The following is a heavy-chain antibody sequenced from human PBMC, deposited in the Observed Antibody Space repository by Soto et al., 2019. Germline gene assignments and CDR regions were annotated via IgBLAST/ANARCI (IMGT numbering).Heavy chain of an antibody. J-gene: IGHJ4*02. Sequence: QVQLVESGAGVVQPGRSLRLSCAASGFSFSDYGMHWVRQAPGKGLEWVAAIWYDGSHKYHADSVKDRFTISRDNSKNTLYLQIDSLRAEDMAVYYCARGATIERGERDFDYWGQGALVTVSS. CDR1: GFSFSDYG. CDR3: ARGATIERGERDFDY. V-gene: IGHV3-33*01. CDR2: IWYDGSHK. D-gene: IGHD4-17*01.